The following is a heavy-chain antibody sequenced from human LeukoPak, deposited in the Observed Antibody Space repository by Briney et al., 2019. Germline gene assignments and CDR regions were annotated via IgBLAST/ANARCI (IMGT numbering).Heavy chain of an antibody. CDR1: GWSISSSSHY. CDR2: IYYSGST. D-gene: IGHD3-10*01. CDR3: PRPVRSYYGSGTYGVD. V-gene: IGHV4-39*01. J-gene: IGHJ4*02. Sequence: SETLSLTCTVSGWSISSSSHYWGWVRQPPGKGLVWIGNIYYSGSTYYNPSVKSRVTISVDTSKNQFSLKLSSVTAADTAVYYCPRPVRSYYGSGTYGVDWGQGTLVTVSS.